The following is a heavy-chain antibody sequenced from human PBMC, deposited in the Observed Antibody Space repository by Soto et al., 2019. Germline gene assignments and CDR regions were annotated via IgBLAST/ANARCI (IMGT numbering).Heavy chain of an antibody. D-gene: IGHD5-18*01. Sequence: SETLSLTCAVYGGSFSGYYWSWIRQPPGKGLEWIGEINHSGSTNYNPSLKSRVTISVDTSKNQFSLKLSSVTAADTAVYYCARAGAQASYGLRTLFDYWGQGTLVTVSS. CDR2: INHSGST. CDR3: ARAGAQASYGLRTLFDY. CDR1: GGSFSGYY. V-gene: IGHV4-34*01. J-gene: IGHJ4*02.